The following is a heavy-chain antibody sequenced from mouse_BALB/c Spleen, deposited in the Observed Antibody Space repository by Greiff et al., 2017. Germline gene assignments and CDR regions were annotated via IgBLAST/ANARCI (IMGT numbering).Heavy chain of an antibody. J-gene: IGHJ1*01. V-gene: IGHV5-6-5*01. CDR3: AIYDGYYVRYFDV. CDR1: GFTFSSYA. Sequence: EVKLQESGGGLVKPGGSLKLSCAASGFTFSSYAMSWVRQTPEKRLEWVASISSGGSTYYPDSVKGRFTISRDNARNILYLQMSSLRSEDTAMYYCAIYDGYYVRYFDVWGAGTTVTVSS. D-gene: IGHD2-3*01. CDR2: ISSGGST.